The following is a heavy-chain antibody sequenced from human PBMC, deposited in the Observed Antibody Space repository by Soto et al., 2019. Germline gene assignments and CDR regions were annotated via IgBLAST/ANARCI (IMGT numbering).Heavy chain of an antibody. D-gene: IGHD3-16*01. CDR3: ARGPIVLGWFDP. J-gene: IGHJ5*02. CDR2: IYSGGST. CDR1: GFTVSSNY. Sequence: SLRLSCAASGFTVSSNYMSWVRQAPGKGLEWVSVIYSGGSTYYADSVKGRFTTSRDNSKNTLYLQMNSLRAEDTAVYYCARGPIVLGWFDPWGQGTLVTVSS. V-gene: IGHV3-53*01.